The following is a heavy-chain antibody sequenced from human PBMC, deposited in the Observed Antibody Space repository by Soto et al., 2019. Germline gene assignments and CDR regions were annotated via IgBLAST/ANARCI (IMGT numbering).Heavy chain of an antibody. J-gene: IGHJ6*02. CDR2: ISSSSSYI. CDR3: ARDQYCSSTRCFRYGMDV. CDR1: GFTFSSYS. D-gene: IGHD2-2*01. Sequence: LRLSCAASGFTFSSYSMNWVRQAPGKGLEWVSSISSSSSYIYYADSVKGRFTISRDNAKNSLYLQMNSLRAEDTAVYYCARDQYCSSTRCFRYGMDVWGQGTTVTVSS. V-gene: IGHV3-21*01.